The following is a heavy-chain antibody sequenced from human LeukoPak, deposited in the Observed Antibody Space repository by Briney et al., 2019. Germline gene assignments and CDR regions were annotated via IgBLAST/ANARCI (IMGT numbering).Heavy chain of an antibody. CDR2: MNPNSGNT. CDR3: AKSITMVRGVIRSVGFDP. V-gene: IGHV1-8*01. CDR1: GYTFTSYD. Sequence: ASVKVSCKASGYTFTSYDINWLRQATGRGLEWMEWMNPNSGNTGYEQKFQGRVTMTRNTSISTAYMELSSLRSEDTAVYYCAKSITMVRGVIRSVGFDPWGQGTLVTVSS. D-gene: IGHD3-10*01. J-gene: IGHJ5*02.